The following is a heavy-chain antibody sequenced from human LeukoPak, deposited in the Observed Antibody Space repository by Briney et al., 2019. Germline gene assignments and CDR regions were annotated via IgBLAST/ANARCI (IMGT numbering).Heavy chain of an antibody. Sequence: PGGSLRLSCAASGFTFSSYGMHWVRQAPGKGLEWVAVIYYDGNNKFYADSVKGRFTISGDNSKNTLYLQMNSLRAEDTAVYYCARDAYYYGSGSYVDYWGQGTLVTVSS. CDR2: IYYDGNNK. CDR3: ARDAYYYGSGSYVDY. D-gene: IGHD3-10*01. V-gene: IGHV3-33*01. J-gene: IGHJ4*02. CDR1: GFTFSSYG.